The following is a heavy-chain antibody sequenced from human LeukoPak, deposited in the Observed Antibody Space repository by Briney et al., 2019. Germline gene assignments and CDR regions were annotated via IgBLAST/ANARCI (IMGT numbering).Heavy chain of an antibody. V-gene: IGHV4-34*01. CDR2: INHSGST. Sequence: SETLSLTCAVYGGSFSGYYWSWIRQPPGKGLEWIGEINHSGSTNYNPSLKSRVTISVDTSKNQFSLKLSSVTAADTAVYYCARSPLAYYDSSGYPRPDAFDIWGQGTMVTVSS. J-gene: IGHJ3*02. CDR1: GGSFSGYY. CDR3: ARSPLAYYDSSGYPRPDAFDI. D-gene: IGHD3-22*01.